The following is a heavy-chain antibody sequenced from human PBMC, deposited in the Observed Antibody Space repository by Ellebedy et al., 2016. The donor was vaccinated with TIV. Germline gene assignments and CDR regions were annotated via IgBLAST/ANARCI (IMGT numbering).Heavy chain of an antibody. Sequence: AASVKVSCKVSEYTLTELSMHWVRQAPGKGLEWMGGFDPEDGETIYAQKFQGRVTMTEDTFTDTVYMELSSLRSEDTAVYYCARDTPGTSYWYFDLWGRGTLVTVSS. CDR1: EYTLTELS. CDR2: FDPEDGET. J-gene: IGHJ2*01. CDR3: ARDTPGTSYWYFDL. V-gene: IGHV1-24*01. D-gene: IGHD1-26*01.